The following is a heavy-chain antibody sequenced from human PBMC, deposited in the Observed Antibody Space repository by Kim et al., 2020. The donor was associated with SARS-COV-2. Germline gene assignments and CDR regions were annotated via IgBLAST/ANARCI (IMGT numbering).Heavy chain of an antibody. D-gene: IGHD3-22*01. Sequence: GGSLRLSCAASGFTFSSYAMSWVRQAPGKGLEWVSAISGSGGSTYYADSVKGRFTISRDNSKNTLYLQMNSLRAEDTAVYYCAKDHDSSGYYLYYFDYWGQGTLVTVSS. CDR1: GFTFSSYA. J-gene: IGHJ4*02. V-gene: IGHV3-23*01. CDR2: ISGSGGST. CDR3: AKDHDSSGYYLYYFDY.